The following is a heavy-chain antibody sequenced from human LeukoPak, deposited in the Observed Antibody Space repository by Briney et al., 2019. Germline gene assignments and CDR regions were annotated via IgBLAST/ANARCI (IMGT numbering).Heavy chain of an antibody. D-gene: IGHD3-10*01. Sequence: SDTLSLTCTVSGGSINNGGYYWSWIRQHPGKGLESIGYISYSGSTYYNPSLASRVTISVDTSKNQFSLKLSSVTAADTAVYYCARLAGFGELFKHDDYWGQGTPVTVSS. CDR3: ARLAGFGELFKHDDY. CDR1: GGSINNGGYY. J-gene: IGHJ4*02. V-gene: IGHV4-31*03. CDR2: ISYSGST.